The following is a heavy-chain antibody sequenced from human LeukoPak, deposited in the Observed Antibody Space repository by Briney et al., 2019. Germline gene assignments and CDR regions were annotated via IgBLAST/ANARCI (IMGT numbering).Heavy chain of an antibody. V-gene: IGHV1-2*06. CDR3: ATTYSTVFDY. Sequence: GASVKVSCKASGYIFTGYYMHWVRQAPGQGLEWVGRSNPNSGGTNYAQKFQGRVTMTRDTSISTAYMELSSLMSDDTAVYYCATTYSTVFDYWGQGTLVTVSS. CDR2: SNPNSGGT. CDR1: GYIFTGYY. D-gene: IGHD1-1*01. J-gene: IGHJ4*02.